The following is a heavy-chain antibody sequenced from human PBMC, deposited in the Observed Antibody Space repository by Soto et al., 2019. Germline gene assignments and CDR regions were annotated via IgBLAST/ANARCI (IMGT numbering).Heavy chain of an antibody. CDR2: IIPVLTTT. V-gene: IGHV1-69*08. D-gene: IGHD2-21*02. Sequence: QVQLVQSGAEVKMPGSSVKVSCRASGDTFSSYTVNWLRQAPGRGLEWMGRIIPVLTTTDYAQKFRGRVTMTADKSTNTVYMERTSLSSDDTAVYYCARRRYCGYDCYHKPYYVMDVWGQGTTGTV. CDR3: ARRRYCGYDCYHKPYYVMDV. J-gene: IGHJ6*02. CDR1: GDTFSSYT.